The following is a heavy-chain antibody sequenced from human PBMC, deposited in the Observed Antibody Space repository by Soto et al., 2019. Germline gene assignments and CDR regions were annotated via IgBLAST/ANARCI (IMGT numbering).Heavy chain of an antibody. CDR2: IYYSGST. CDR3: ARELGYCSGGNCYSLNAFDI. V-gene: IGHV4-39*01. J-gene: IGHJ3*02. CDR1: GGSISISGYY. Sequence: QLQLQESGPGLVKPSETLSLTCTVSGGSISISGYYWVLIRQPPGKGLEWIASIYYSGSTYYNPSLKSLVTIYGDTSKNQFSLKLSSVTAADTAVYYCARELGYCSGGNCYSLNAFDIWGQGTMVTVSS. D-gene: IGHD2-15*01.